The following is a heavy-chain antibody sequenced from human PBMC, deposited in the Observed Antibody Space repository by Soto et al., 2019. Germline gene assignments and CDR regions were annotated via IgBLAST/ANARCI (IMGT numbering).Heavy chain of an antibody. D-gene: IGHD3-22*01. Sequence: QVQLVESGGGVVQPGRSLRLSCAASGFTFSSYAMHWVRQAPGKGLEWVAVISYDGSNKYYADSVKGRFTISRDNSKNTLYLQMNSLRAEDTAVYYCARDSPSGYLDYWGQGTLVTVSS. V-gene: IGHV3-30-3*01. CDR3: ARDSPSGYLDY. CDR2: ISYDGSNK. CDR1: GFTFSSYA. J-gene: IGHJ4*02.